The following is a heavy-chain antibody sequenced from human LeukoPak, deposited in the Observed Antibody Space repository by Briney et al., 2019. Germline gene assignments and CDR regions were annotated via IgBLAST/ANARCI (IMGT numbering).Heavy chain of an antibody. CDR3: AREGASPMVRGVIYAFDI. CDR2: INWNGGST. J-gene: IGHJ3*02. V-gene: IGHV3-20*04. D-gene: IGHD3-10*01. CDR1: GFTFDDYG. Sequence: GGSLRLSCAASGFTFDDYGMSWVRQAPGKGLEWVSGINWNGGSTGYADSVKGRFTISRDNAKNSLYLQMNSLRAEDTALYYCAREGASPMVRGVIYAFDIWGQGTMVTVSS.